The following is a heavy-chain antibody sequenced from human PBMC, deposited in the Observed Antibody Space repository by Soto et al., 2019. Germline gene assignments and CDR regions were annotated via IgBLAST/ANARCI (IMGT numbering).Heavy chain of an antibody. CDR3: ARLLSSTRIVGATVYGMDV. D-gene: IGHD1-26*01. Sequence: NPSETLSLTCTVSGGSISSYYWSWFRQPAGKGLEWIGRIYTSGSTNYNPSLKSRVTMSVDTSKNQFSLKLSSVTAADTAVYYCARLLSSTRIVGATVYGMDVWGQGXTVTVSS. V-gene: IGHV4-4*07. CDR2: IYTSGST. J-gene: IGHJ6*02. CDR1: GGSISSYY.